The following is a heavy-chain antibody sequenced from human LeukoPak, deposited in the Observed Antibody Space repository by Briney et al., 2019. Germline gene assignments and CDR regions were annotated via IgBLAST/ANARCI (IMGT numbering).Heavy chain of an antibody. V-gene: IGHV5-51*01. CDR1: GYSFSSYW. CDR2: IYPGDSDT. CDR3: ARPLSTQLGYDAFDI. J-gene: IGHJ3*02. Sequence: GESLKISCKGSGYSFSSYWIAWVRQMPGKGLEWMGIIYPGDSDTRYSPSFQGQFTMSADKSISTAYLQWSSLKAPDTAMYYCARPLSTQLGYDAFDIWGQGTMVTVSS. D-gene: IGHD1-1*01.